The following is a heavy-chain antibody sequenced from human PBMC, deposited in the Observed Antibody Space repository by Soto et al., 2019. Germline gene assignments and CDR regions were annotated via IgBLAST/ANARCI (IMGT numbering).Heavy chain of an antibody. V-gene: IGHV4-30-2*01. D-gene: IGHD3-22*01. CDR1: GGSISSGGYS. CDR3: ARTYYYDSSPTYYFDY. J-gene: IGHJ4*02. Sequence: LSLTCAVSGGSISSGGYSWSWIRQPPGKGLEWIGYIYHSGSTCYNPSLKSRVTISVDRSKNQFSLKLSSVTAADTAVYYCARTYYYDSSPTYYFDYWGQGTLVTVSS. CDR2: IYHSGST.